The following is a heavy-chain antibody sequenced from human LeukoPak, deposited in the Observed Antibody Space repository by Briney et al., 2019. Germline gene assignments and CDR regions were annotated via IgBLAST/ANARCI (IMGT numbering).Heavy chain of an antibody. Sequence: QPGGSLRLSCAAPGFTFSSYDMHWVRQATGKGLEWVSAIGIAGDTYYSGSVKGRFTISRENAKNFLYLQMNSLRAGDTAVYYCARGNILTGYDCWGQGTLVTVSS. CDR3: ARGNILTGYDC. V-gene: IGHV3-13*04. D-gene: IGHD3-9*01. J-gene: IGHJ4*02. CDR1: GFTFSSYD. CDR2: IGIAGDT.